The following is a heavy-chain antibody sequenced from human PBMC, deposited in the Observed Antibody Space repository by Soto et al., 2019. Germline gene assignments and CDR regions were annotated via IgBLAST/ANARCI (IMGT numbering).Heavy chain of an antibody. D-gene: IGHD1-7*01. CDR3: AREAREPGRLELRVREYNWFDP. Sequence: SETLSLTCTISGGSISSRDYYWSWIRQHPGKGLEWIGYIYYSGNTNYNPSLKSRVTISVDTSKNQFSLKLSSVTAADTAVYYCAREAREPGRLELRVREYNWFDPWGQGTLVTVSS. CDR1: GGSISSRDYY. V-gene: IGHV4-61*08. J-gene: IGHJ5*02. CDR2: IYYSGNT.